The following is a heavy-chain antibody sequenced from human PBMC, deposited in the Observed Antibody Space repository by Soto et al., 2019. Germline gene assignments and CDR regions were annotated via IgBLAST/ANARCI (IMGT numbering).Heavy chain of an antibody. Sequence: GGSLRLSCAASGFTFSTYAMAWVRQAPGKGLEWVSGVSASGLNTDYADPVKGRFYISRDNSKNTLFLQMNSLRAEDTAVYYCARDYYKYYDSSGYYRSPAYWGQGTLVTVSS. D-gene: IGHD3-22*01. CDR3: ARDYYKYYDSSGYYRSPAY. J-gene: IGHJ4*02. V-gene: IGHV3-23*01. CDR2: VSASGLNT. CDR1: GFTFSTYA.